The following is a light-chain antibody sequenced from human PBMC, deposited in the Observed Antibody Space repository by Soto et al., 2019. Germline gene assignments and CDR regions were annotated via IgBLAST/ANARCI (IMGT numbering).Light chain of an antibody. CDR1: QSVNSN. CDR2: GAS. V-gene: IGKV3-15*01. CDR3: QQYGSSPLIT. Sequence: EIVITQSPAALFVSRVERSILACSVCQSVNSNLAWYQQKPGQAPRLLIYGASSRATGIPARCSGSGSGTEFTLTISRLEPEDFAVYHCQQYGSSPLITFGQGTRLEIK. J-gene: IGKJ5*01.